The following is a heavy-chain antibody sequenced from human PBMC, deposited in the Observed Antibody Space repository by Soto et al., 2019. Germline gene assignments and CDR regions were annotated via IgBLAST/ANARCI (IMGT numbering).Heavy chain of an antibody. Sequence: PSETLSLTCTVAGGSISSYGWSWIRQPPGKGLEWIGYIYYSGSTNYNPSLKSRVTISVDTSKNQFSLKLSSVTAADTAVYYCAATLDTAMASYYFDYWGQGTLVTVSS. J-gene: IGHJ4*02. CDR3: AATLDTAMASYYFDY. CDR1: GGSISSYG. V-gene: IGHV4-59*08. D-gene: IGHD5-18*01. CDR2: IYYSGST.